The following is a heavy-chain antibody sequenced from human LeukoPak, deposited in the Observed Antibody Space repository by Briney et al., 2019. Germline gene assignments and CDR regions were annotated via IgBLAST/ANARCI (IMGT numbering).Heavy chain of an antibody. Sequence: GGSLRLSCAASGFTFDDYAMSWVRQVPGKGLEWVSVINWNGGSTGYADSVKGRFTISRDNSKKLVYLEMNSLRPEDTALYYCVQGIQLWSGAYDTWGKGTLVTVSS. V-gene: IGHV3-20*04. J-gene: IGHJ5*02. CDR3: VQGIQLWSGAYDT. D-gene: IGHD5-18*01. CDR1: GFTFDDYA. CDR2: INWNGGST.